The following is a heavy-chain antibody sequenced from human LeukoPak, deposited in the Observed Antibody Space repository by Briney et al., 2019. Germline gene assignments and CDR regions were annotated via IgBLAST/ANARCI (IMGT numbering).Heavy chain of an antibody. Sequence: SETLSLTCTVSGGSISSYHWSWVRQPPGKGLEWIGYILTSGSTNYNPSLKSRLTISVDTSKNQFTLKVNSVTAADTAVYYCARGDPVAFSFDYWGQGTLVTVSS. D-gene: IGHD2-15*01. J-gene: IGHJ4*02. CDR2: ILTSGST. CDR3: ARGDPVAFSFDY. CDR1: GGSISSYH. V-gene: IGHV4-4*09.